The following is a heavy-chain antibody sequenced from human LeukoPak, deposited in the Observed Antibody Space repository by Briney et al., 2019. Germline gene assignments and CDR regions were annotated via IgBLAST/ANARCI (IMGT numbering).Heavy chain of an antibody. J-gene: IGHJ4*02. CDR1: GYTFTSYG. Sequence: VASVKVSCKASGYTFTSYGISWVRQAPGQGLEWMGWISAYNGNTNYAQKFQGRVTITADKSTSTAYMELSGLRSEDTAVYYCATYSSSYGAYFDYWGQGTLVTVSS. V-gene: IGHV1-18*01. CDR3: ATYSSSYGAYFDY. D-gene: IGHD6-6*01. CDR2: ISAYNGNT.